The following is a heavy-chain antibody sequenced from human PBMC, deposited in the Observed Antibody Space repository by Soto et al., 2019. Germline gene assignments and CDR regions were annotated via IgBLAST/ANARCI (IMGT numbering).Heavy chain of an antibody. D-gene: IGHD2-15*01. CDR3: TREVASAY. CDR2: ISRDGGTK. Sequence: QLQLVESGGGVVQPGRSLRLSCAVSGFTVSTYGMHWVRQAPGKGLEWVAVISRDGGTKYYADSVKGRFTISRDNSRNTLFLEMNSLRGDDMAVYYYTREVASAYWGQGTLVTVSS. V-gene: IGHV3-30*03. J-gene: IGHJ1*01. CDR1: GFTVSTYG.